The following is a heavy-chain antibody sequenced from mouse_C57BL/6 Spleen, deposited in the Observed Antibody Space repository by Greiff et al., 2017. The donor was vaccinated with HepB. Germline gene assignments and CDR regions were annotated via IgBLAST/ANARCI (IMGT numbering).Heavy chain of an antibody. CDR2: IDPSDSYT. V-gene: IGHV1-59*01. D-gene: IGHD1-1*01. J-gene: IGHJ2*01. CDR1: GYTFTSYW. CDR3: AREEDITTVDYFDY. Sequence: QVQLQQPGAELVRPGTSVKLSCKASGYTFTSYWMHWVKQRPGQGLEWIGVIDPSDSYTNYNQKFKGKATLTVDTSSSTAYMQLSSLTSEDSAVYYCAREEDITTVDYFDYWGQGTTLTVSS.